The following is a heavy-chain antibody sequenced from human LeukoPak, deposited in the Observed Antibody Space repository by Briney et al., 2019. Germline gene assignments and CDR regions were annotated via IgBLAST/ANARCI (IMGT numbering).Heavy chain of an antibody. CDR3: ASLAVAGTRHFDY. Sequence: SETLSLTCAVYGGSFSGYYWSWIRQPPGKGLEWIGETNHSGSTNYNPSLKSRVTISVDTSKNQFSLKLSSVTAADTAVYYCASLAVAGTRHFDYWGQGTLVTVSS. CDR1: GGSFSGYY. V-gene: IGHV4-34*01. D-gene: IGHD6-19*01. CDR2: TNHSGST. J-gene: IGHJ4*02.